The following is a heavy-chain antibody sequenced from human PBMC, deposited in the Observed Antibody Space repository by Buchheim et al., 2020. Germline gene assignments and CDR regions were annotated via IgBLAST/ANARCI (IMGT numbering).Heavy chain of an antibody. D-gene: IGHD5-12*01. Sequence: QVQLVESGGGVVQPGRSLRLSCAASGFTFSSYGMHWVRQAPGKGLEWVAVIWYDGSSKYYADSVKGRFTISRDNSKNTLYLQMNSLRAEDTAVYYCAREGYSGYDYVYYYYYMDVWGKGTT. J-gene: IGHJ6*03. CDR3: AREGYSGYDYVYYYYYMDV. CDR1: GFTFSSYG. CDR2: IWYDGSSK. V-gene: IGHV3-33*01.